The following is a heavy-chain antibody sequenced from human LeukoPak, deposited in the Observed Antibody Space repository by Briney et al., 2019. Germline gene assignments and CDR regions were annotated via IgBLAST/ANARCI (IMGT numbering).Heavy chain of an antibody. Sequence: SETLSLTCTVSGGSISSYYWSWIRQPPGKGLEWIGYIYYSGSTNYNPSLKSRATISVDTSKNQFSLKLSSVTAADTAVYYCAVLEMATIESWGQGTLVTVSS. CDR2: IYYSGST. CDR1: GGSISSYY. J-gene: IGHJ4*02. V-gene: IGHV4-59*08. D-gene: IGHD5-24*01. CDR3: AVLEMATIES.